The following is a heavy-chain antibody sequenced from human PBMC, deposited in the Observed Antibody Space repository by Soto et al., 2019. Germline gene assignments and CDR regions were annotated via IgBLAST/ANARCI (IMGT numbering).Heavy chain of an antibody. CDR2: IIPIFGTA. Sequence: SVKVSCKASGGTFSSYAISWVRQAPGQGLEWMGGIIPIFGTANYAQKFQGRVTITADKSTSTAYMELSSLRSEDTAVYYCARVKPYYYDSSGYSTYYFDYWGQGPLVTLS. CDR1: GGTFSSYA. V-gene: IGHV1-69*06. CDR3: ARVKPYYYDSSGYSTYYFDY. J-gene: IGHJ4*02. D-gene: IGHD3-22*01.